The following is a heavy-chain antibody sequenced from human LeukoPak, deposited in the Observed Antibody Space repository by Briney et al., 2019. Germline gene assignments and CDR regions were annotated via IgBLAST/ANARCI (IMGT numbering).Heavy chain of an antibody. CDR1: GGSISSGGYS. D-gene: IGHD1-1*01. Sequence: PSETLSLTCAVSGGSISSGGYSWSWIRQPPGKGLEWIGYIYHSGSTYYNPSLKSRVTISVDRSKNQFSLKLSSVTAADTAVYYCARGSSTGIHSAYYFDYWGQGTLVTVSS. CDR3: ARGSSTGIHSAYYFDY. J-gene: IGHJ4*02. CDR2: IYHSGST. V-gene: IGHV4-30-2*01.